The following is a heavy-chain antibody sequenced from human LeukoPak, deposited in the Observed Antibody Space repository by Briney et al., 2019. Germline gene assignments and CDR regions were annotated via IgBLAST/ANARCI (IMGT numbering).Heavy chain of an antibody. Sequence: ASVKVSCKASGYTFTSYGISWVRQAPGQGLEWMGWINTNTGNPTYAQGFTGRFVFSLDTSVSTAYLQISSLKAEDTAVYYCARAVLLWFGELSHFDYWGQGTLVTVSS. D-gene: IGHD3-10*01. V-gene: IGHV7-4-1*02. CDR1: GYTFTSYG. J-gene: IGHJ4*02. CDR2: INTNTGNP. CDR3: ARAVLLWFGELSHFDY.